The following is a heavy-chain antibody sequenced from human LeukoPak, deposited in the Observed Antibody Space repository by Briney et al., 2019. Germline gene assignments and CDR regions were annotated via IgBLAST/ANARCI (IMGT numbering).Heavy chain of an antibody. V-gene: IGHV3-48*01. CDR3: ARDTHPNYDFWSGYPIYYYGMDV. Sequence: PGGSLRLSCGASGFTFSWYWMSWVRQAPGKGLEWVSYISSSSSTIYYADSVKGRFTISRDNAKNSLYLQMNSLRAEDTAVYYCARDTHPNYDFWSGYPIYYYGMDVWGQGTTVTVSS. CDR2: ISSSSSTI. J-gene: IGHJ6*02. D-gene: IGHD3-3*01. CDR1: GFTFSWYW.